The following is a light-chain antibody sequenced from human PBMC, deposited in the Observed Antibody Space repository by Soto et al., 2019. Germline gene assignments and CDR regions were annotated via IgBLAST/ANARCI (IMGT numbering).Light chain of an antibody. CDR3: QVWDTTNPVI. V-gene: IGLV3-21*02. CDR1: NIEIKS. J-gene: IGLJ2*01. Sequence: SYELTQPPSVSVAPGQTARITCGGTNIEIKSVHRYQQKPGQAPVLVVYDDGDRTTGIPERFSGSKSGNTATLTTSRVEAGDEADYYCQVWDTTNPVIFGGGTKLTVL. CDR2: DDG.